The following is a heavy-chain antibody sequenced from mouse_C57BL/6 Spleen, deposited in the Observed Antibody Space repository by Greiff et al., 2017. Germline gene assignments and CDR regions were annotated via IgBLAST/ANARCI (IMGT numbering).Heavy chain of an antibody. V-gene: IGHV1-15*01. CDR3: TRRNYDYDGSYWYFDV. Sequence: VQLQQSGAELVRPGASVTLSCKASGYTFTDYEMHWVKQTPVHGLEWIGAIDPETGGTAYNQKFKGKAILTADKSSSTAYMELRSLTSEDSAVYYCTRRNYDYDGSYWYFDVWGTGTTVTVSS. CDR2: IDPETGGT. J-gene: IGHJ1*03. CDR1: GYTFTDYE. D-gene: IGHD2-4*01.